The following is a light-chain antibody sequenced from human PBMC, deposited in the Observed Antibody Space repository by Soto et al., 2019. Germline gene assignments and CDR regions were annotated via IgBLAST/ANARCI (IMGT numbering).Light chain of an antibody. CDR2: EVS. V-gene: IGLV2-14*01. CDR1: SSDVGGYNY. J-gene: IGLJ1*01. CDR3: SSYTSSSTLV. Sequence: VLTQPASVSGSPGQSINISCTGNSSDVGGYNYVSWYQQHPGKAPKLMIYEVSNRPSGVSNRFSGSKSGNTPSLTISGLQAEDEADYYCSSYTSSSTLVFGTGTKVTVL.